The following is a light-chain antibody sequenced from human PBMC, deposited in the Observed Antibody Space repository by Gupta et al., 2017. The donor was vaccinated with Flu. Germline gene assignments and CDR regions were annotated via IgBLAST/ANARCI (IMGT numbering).Light chain of an antibody. CDR1: QDISSA. CDR3: QQVDDYIT. CDR2: DAS. V-gene: IGKV1D-13*01. J-gene: IGKJ5*01. Sequence: AIQLTQSPSSLSASVGDRVTITCRASQDISSALAWYQQRPGKSPKLLIYDASRLERGIPSRFSGSGSGTDFTLTIDSLQPEDFATYYCQQVDDYITFGQGTRMDIK.